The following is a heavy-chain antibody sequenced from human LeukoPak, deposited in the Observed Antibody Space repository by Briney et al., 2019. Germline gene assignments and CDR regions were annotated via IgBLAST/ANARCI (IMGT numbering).Heavy chain of an antibody. J-gene: IGHJ4*03. D-gene: IGHD3-10*01. CDR1: GFTLGDKC. CDR2: TRNRADSYST. Sequence: GGSRSLSCEASGFTLGDKCMVWVRQAPGKGLEWVGRTRNRADSYSTEYAASVKGRFTISRDASKNSLYLQMNSLKNEDTAVYYCARSYSSFDGHDYRGTVTLVTVSS. CDR3: ARSYSSFDGHDY. V-gene: IGHV3-72*01.